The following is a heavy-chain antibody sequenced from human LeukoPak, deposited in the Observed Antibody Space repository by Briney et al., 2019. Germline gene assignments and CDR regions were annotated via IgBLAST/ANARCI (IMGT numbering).Heavy chain of an antibody. Sequence: GGSLRLSCAASGFTFSSYAMSWVRQAPGKRLEWVSAISGSGGSTYYEDSVKGRFTISRDNSKNKLYLQMNSLRAEDTAVYYCAKDLTSRPFVRDAFDIWGQGTMVTVSS. CDR2: ISGSGGST. J-gene: IGHJ3*02. CDR1: GFTFSSYA. V-gene: IGHV3-23*01. CDR3: AKDLTSRPFVRDAFDI. D-gene: IGHD2/OR15-2a*01.